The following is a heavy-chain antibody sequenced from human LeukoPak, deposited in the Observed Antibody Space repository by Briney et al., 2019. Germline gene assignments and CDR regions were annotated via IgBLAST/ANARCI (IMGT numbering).Heavy chain of an antibody. CDR2: INPNSGGT. CDR3: ARVGSSGWYVRPTLDH. CDR1: GYTFTGYY. Sequence: ASVKVSCKASGYTFTGYYMHWVRQAPGQGLEWMGWINPNSGGTNYAQKFQGRVTMTRDTSISTAYMELSRLRSDDTAVYYCARVGSSGWYVRPTLDHWGQGTLVTVSS. J-gene: IGHJ4*02. D-gene: IGHD6-19*01. V-gene: IGHV1-2*02.